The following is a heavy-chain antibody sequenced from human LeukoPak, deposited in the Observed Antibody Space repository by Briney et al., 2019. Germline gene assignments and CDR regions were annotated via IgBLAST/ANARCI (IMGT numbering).Heavy chain of an antibody. CDR3: ARDFYYDSSGYYYDWFDP. D-gene: IGHD3-22*01. CDR2: ISYDGSNK. CDR1: GFTFSSYA. V-gene: IGHV3-30-3*01. J-gene: IGHJ5*02. Sequence: GRSLRLSCAASGFTFSSYAMHWVRQASGKGLEWVAVISYDGSNKYYADSVKGRFTISRDNSKNTLYLQMNSLRAEDTAVYYCARDFYYDSSGYYYDWFDPWGQGTLVTVSS.